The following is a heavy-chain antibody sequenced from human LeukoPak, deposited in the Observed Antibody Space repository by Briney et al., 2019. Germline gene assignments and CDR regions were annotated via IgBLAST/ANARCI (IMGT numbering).Heavy chain of an antibody. J-gene: IGHJ5*02. Sequence: ASVKVSCKASGYTFTGYYMHWVRQAPGRGLEWMGWINPSSGGTNYAQKFQGRVTMTRDTSISTAYMELSRLRSDDTAVYYCARGLAAAGRGNWFDPWGQGTLVTVSS. CDR3: ARGLAAAGRGNWFDP. D-gene: IGHD6-13*01. V-gene: IGHV1-2*02. CDR2: INPSSGGT. CDR1: GYTFTGYY.